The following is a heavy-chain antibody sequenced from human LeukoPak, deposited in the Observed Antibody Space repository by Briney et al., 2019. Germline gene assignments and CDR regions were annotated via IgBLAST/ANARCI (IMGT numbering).Heavy chain of an antibody. Sequence: PGGSLRLSCAASGFTFSSYWMSWVRQASGKGLEWVGNIKQEGSEKYYVDSVKGRFTISRDNAENSLYLQMNSLRVEDTAVYYCAREAARPDYWGQGTLVTVSS. J-gene: IGHJ4*02. V-gene: IGHV3-7*01. D-gene: IGHD6-6*01. CDR2: IKQEGSEK. CDR1: GFTFSSYW. CDR3: AREAARPDY.